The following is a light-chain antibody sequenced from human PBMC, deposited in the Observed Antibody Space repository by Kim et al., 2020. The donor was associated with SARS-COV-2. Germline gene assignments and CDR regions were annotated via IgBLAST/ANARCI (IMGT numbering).Light chain of an antibody. CDR3: QQYYTYSRT. CDR1: QTISSW. CDR2: KAS. J-gene: IGKJ1*01. Sequence: ASVGDRVTITCRASQTISSWLAWYQQKPGKAPKLLIYKASSLESGVSSRFSGSGTGTEFTLTISSLQTGDFATYYCQQYYTYSRTFGQGTKVDIK. V-gene: IGKV1-5*03.